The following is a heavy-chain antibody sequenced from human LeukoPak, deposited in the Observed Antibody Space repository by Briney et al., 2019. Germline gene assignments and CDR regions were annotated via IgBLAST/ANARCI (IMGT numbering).Heavy chain of an antibody. J-gene: IGHJ5*02. Sequence: SETLSLTCTVSVGSISRHYWSWLRQHPGKGLEWIGYIYYSGSTYYNPSLKSRVTISLDTSKNQFSLKLSSVTAPHTGVYYRTRDRRFDHWGQGTLVTVSS. D-gene: IGHD1-1*01. CDR2: IYYSGST. CDR3: TRDRRFDH. CDR1: VGSISRHY. V-gene: IGHV4-59*06.